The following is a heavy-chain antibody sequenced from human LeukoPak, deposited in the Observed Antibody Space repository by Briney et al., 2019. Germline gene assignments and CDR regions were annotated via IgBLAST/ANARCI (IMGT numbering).Heavy chain of an antibody. D-gene: IGHD6-13*01. CDR1: GGSFSGYY. CDR2: INHSGST. CDR3: ARGPSRLRLYSSSWYY. J-gene: IGHJ4*02. V-gene: IGHV4-34*01. Sequence: SETLSLTCAVYGGSFSGYYWSCIRQPPGKGLEWIGEINHSGSTNYNPSLKSRVTISVDTSKNQFSLKLSSVTAADTAVYYCARGPSRLRLYSSSWYYWGQGTLVTVSP.